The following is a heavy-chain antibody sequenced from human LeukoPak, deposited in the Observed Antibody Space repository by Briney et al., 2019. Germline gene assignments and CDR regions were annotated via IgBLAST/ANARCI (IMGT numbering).Heavy chain of an antibody. J-gene: IGHJ3*02. CDR1: GYSFTSYW. V-gene: IGHV5-51*01. CDR3: ARHCSSTSCYVDAFDI. CDR2: IYPGDSDT. Sequence: GESLKISCKGSGYSFTSYWIGWVRQMPGKGLEWMGIIYPGDSDTRYSPSFQGQVTISADKSISIAYPQWSSLKASDTAMYYCARHCSSTSCYVDAFDIWGQGTMVTVSS. D-gene: IGHD2-2*01.